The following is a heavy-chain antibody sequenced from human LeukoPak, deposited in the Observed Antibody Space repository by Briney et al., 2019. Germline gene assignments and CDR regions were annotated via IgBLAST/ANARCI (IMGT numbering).Heavy chain of an antibody. CDR1: GFTLSDYY. V-gene: IGHV3-11*01. J-gene: IGHJ5*02. D-gene: IGHD3-16*01. CDR2: ISSSGSTI. Sequence: GGSLRLSCAASGFTLSDYYMSWIRQAPGKGLEWVSYISSSGSTIYYADSVKGRFTISRDNAKNSLYLQMNSLRAEDTAVYYCATRRGIGWFDPWGQGTLVTVSS. CDR3: ATRRGIGWFDP.